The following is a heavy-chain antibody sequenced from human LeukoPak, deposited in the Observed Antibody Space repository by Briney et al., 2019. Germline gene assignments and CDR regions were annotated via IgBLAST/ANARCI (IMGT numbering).Heavy chain of an antibody. D-gene: IGHD6-13*01. V-gene: IGHV4-61*02. Sequence: SETLSLTCAVSGGSISSGGYSWSWIRQPAGKGLEWIGRIYTSGSTNYNPSLKSRVTMSVDTSKNQFSLKLSSVTAADTAVYYCARVSGSSWYYFDYWGQGTLVTVSS. J-gene: IGHJ4*02. CDR1: GGSISSGGYS. CDR3: ARVSGSSWYYFDY. CDR2: IYTSGST.